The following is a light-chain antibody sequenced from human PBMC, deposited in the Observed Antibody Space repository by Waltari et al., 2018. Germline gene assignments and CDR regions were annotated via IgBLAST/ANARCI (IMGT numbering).Light chain of an antibody. CDR1: QGISSW. J-gene: IGKJ1*01. V-gene: IGKV1-12*01. CDR3: QQGSSFPPT. CDR2: GAS. Sequence: DIQMTQSPSSVSASVGDRVTITCRASQGISSWLAWCQQKPGKGPNLLIFGASNLQSGVPSRFSGSGSGTDFTLTISGLQPEDSATYFCQQGSSFPPTFGQGTIVEIK.